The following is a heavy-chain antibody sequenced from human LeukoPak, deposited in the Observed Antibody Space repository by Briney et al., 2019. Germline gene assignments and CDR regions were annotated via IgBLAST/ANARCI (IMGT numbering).Heavy chain of an antibody. V-gene: IGHV4-59*08. J-gene: IGHJ4*02. Sequence: SGTLSLTCTVSGGSISSYYWSWIRQPPGKGLEWIGYIYYSGSTNYNSSLKSRVTILVDMSKNHFSLKLSSVTAADTAVYYCARWYSSSWYFLSRPPTLNYFDYWGREPWSPSPQ. CDR2: IYYSGST. CDR3: ARWYSSSWYFLSRPPTLNYFDY. D-gene: IGHD6-13*01. CDR1: GGSISSYY.